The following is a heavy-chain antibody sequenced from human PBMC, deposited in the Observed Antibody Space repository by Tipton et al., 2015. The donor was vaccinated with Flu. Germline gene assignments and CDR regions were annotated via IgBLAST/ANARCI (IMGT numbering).Heavy chain of an antibody. CDR1: GGSISSSSYY. V-gene: IGHV4-39*07. CDR3: ARGHSYYYDGGAFDI. J-gene: IGHJ3*02. CDR2: IYYSGST. Sequence: GLVKPSETLSLTCTVSGGSISSSSYYWGWIRQPPGKGLEWIGSIYYSGSTYYNPSLKSRVTISVDTSKNQFSLKLSSVTAADTAVYYCARGHSYYYDGGAFDIWGQGTIVTVSS. D-gene: IGHD3-22*01.